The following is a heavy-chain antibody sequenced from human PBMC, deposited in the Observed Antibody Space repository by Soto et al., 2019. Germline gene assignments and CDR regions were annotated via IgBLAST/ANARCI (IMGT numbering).Heavy chain of an antibody. J-gene: IGHJ6*02. D-gene: IGHD3-16*01. CDR2: ISGSGGST. CDR1: GFTFSSYA. CDR3: AKDQGPVLYYGMDV. Sequence: GGSLRLSCAASGFTFSSYAMSWVRQAPGKGLEWVSAISGSGGSTYYADSVKGRFTISRDNSKNTLYLQMNSLRAEDTAVYYCAKDQGPVLYYGMDVWGQGTTVTVSS. V-gene: IGHV3-23*01.